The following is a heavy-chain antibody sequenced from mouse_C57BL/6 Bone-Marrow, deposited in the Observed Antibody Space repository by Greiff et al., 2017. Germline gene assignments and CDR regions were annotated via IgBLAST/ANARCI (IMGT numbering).Heavy chain of an antibody. CDR3: ASPYDRSYGDYAMDD. D-gene: IGHD1-1*01. Sequence: VQLQQSVAELVRPGASVKLSCTASGFNIKNTYMHWVKQRPEQGLEWIGRIDPANGNTKYAPKFQGKATITADKSSTTAYLQLSSLTSEDTAIYYCASPYDRSYGDYAMDDWGQGTSVTVSS. CDR2: IDPANGNT. CDR1: GFNIKNTY. J-gene: IGHJ4*01. V-gene: IGHV14-3*01.